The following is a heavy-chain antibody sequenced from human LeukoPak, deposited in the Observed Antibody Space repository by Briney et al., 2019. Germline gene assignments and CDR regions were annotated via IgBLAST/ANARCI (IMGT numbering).Heavy chain of an antibody. Sequence: SPTQSLTYSLSAGSMSGHYWKWTRHSPGKGLEWIGFIYYSGTTNYNPSLKSRVTIAVETSKNHFSLKLSSVTAAETAVYYCARERLSDNGGSSYFDHWGQGILVTVSS. CDR3: ARERLSDNGGSSYFDH. V-gene: IGHV4-59*11. D-gene: IGHD4-23*01. CDR1: AGSMSGHY. CDR2: IYYSGTT. J-gene: IGHJ4*02.